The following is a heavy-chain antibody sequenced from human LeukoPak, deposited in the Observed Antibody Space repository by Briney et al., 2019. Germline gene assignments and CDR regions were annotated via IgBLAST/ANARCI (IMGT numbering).Heavy chain of an antibody. D-gene: IGHD6-13*01. CDR3: ASTYSSSWPFDY. Sequence: KPSETLSLTCTVSGGSISSDSYHWGWIRQPPGKGLEWIGYIYYSGSTNYNPSLKSRVTISVDTSKNQFSLKLSSVTAADTAVYYCASTYSSSWPFDYWGQGTLVTVSS. CDR2: IYYSGST. CDR1: GGSISSDSYH. V-gene: IGHV4-61*01. J-gene: IGHJ4*02.